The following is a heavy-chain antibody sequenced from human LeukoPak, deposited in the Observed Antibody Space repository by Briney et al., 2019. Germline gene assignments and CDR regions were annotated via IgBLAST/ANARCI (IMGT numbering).Heavy chain of an antibody. J-gene: IGHJ4*02. CDR2: INPNSGGT. Sequence: ASVKVSCKASGYTFTGYYMHWVRQAPGQGLEWMGWINPNSGGTNYAQEFQGRVTMTRDTSIRTAYMELSRLRSDDTAVYYCARDEQQLVDYWGQGTLVTVSS. D-gene: IGHD6-13*01. CDR1: GYTFTGYY. V-gene: IGHV1-2*02. CDR3: ARDEQQLVDY.